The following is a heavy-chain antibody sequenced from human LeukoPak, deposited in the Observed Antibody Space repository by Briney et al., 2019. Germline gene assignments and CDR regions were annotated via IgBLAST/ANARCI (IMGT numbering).Heavy chain of an antibody. CDR3: ARVWSSGWNYFDY. J-gene: IGHJ4*02. V-gene: IGHV7-4-1*02. Sequence: ASVKVSCKTSGYTFTNYALNWVRQVPGQGLEWMGWINTNTGNPTYAQGFTGRFVFSLDTSVSTAYLQISSLKAEDTAVYYCARVWSSGWNYFDYWGQGTLVTVSS. CDR1: GYTFTNYA. D-gene: IGHD6-19*01. CDR2: INTNTGNP.